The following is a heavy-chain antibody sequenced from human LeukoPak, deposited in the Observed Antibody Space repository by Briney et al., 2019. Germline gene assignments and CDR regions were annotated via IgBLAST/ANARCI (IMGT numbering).Heavy chain of an antibody. Sequence: SVKVSCKASGGTFSSYAISWVRQAPGQGLEWMGGIIPIFGTANYAQKFQGRVTTTADESTSTAYMELSSLRSEDTAVYYCARDQSYGSGTDFDYWGQGTLVTVSS. CDR2: IIPIFGTA. V-gene: IGHV1-69*13. CDR3: ARDQSYGSGTDFDY. J-gene: IGHJ4*02. D-gene: IGHD3-10*01. CDR1: GGTFSSYA.